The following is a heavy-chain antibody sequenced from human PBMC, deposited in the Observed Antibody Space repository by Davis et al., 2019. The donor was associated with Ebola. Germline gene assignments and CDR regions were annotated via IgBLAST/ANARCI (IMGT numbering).Heavy chain of an antibody. V-gene: IGHV2-5*02. CDR1: GFSLTTSGVG. CDR3: AHWSSLYGMDV. D-gene: IGHD3-10*01. CDR2: IYWDNDK. Sequence: SGPTLVKPKQTLTLTCTCPGFSLTTSGVGVAWIGQLLGKALQRHGIIYWDNDKRYSPPLKSRLTIIKDTSKNQVVLTVTNMDPVDTATYYCAHWSSLYGMDVWGQGTTVTVSS. J-gene: IGHJ6*02.